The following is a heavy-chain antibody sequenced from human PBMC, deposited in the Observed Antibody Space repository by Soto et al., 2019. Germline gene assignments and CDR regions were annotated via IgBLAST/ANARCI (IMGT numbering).Heavy chain of an antibody. J-gene: IGHJ4*02. Sequence: QVQLQESGPGLLKPSETLSLTCSVSGGSVNNRTYYWSWIRQPPGKRLEWIGYVYYSGTTDYNPSLKSRVSISVDTSKNQFSLSLSSVTAAHTAPDDCARTTAVPITLRSRYDFDYWGQGTLVTVSS. CDR3: ARTTAVPITLRSRYDFDY. CDR2: VYYSGTT. V-gene: IGHV4-61*01. CDR1: GGSVNNRTYY. D-gene: IGHD3-10*01.